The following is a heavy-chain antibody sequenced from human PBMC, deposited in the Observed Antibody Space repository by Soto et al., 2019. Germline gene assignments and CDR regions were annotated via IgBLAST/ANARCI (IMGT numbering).Heavy chain of an antibody. CDR1: GDTFDTFA. CDR2: IIPIFRTP. Sequence: QVQLVQSGAEVVKPGSSVKVSCKASGDTFDTFAISWVRQAPGQGLEWMGGIIPIFRTPDYGKKFQGRVTITADEFTSRAYMEMSSLSSKDMAVYYCARVKDREQLGGNYCYTLDVWGQGTKVTVSS. D-gene: IGHD1-1*01. V-gene: IGHV1-69*12. CDR3: ARVKDREQLGGNYCYTLDV. J-gene: IGHJ6*02.